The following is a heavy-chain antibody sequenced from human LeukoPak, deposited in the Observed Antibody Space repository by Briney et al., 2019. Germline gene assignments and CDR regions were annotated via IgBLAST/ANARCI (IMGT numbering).Heavy chain of an antibody. J-gene: IGHJ5*02. CDR1: GGSFSGYY. V-gene: IGHV4-34*01. Sequence: KASETLSLTCAVYGGSFSGYYWSWIRQPPGKGLEWIGEINQSGSTNYNPSLKSRVTISVDTSKNQFSLTLRSVTAADTAVYYCARGRMDILVRLNWFDTWGQGTLVTVSS. CDR2: INQSGST. CDR3: ARGRMDILVRLNWFDT. D-gene: IGHD2-15*01.